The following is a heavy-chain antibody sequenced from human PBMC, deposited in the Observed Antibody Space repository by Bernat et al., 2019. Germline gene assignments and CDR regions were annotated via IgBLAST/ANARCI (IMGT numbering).Heavy chain of an antibody. CDR2: IPYDGNNK. Sequence: QVQLVESGGGVVQPGRSLRLSCAASGFTFSSYGMHWVRQAPGKGLEWVAVIPYDGNNKYYEDSVKGRFTISRDNSKNTLYLQMNSLRAEDTAVYYCAKDRNYGDYGLAGSIDYWGQGTLVTVSS. CDR3: AKDRNYGDYGLAGSIDY. D-gene: IGHD4-17*01. J-gene: IGHJ4*02. CDR1: GFTFSSYG. V-gene: IGHV3-30*18.